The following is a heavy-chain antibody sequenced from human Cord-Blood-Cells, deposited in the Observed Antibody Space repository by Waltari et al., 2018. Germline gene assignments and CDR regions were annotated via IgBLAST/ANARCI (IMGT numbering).Heavy chain of an antibody. CDR3: ARMYSSSWNWFDP. Sequence: QVQLQESGPGLVKPSETLSLTCTVSGGSISSYYWSWIRQPPGKGLEWIGYIYYSGSTNYNPSLKSRVTISVDTSKNQFSLKLGFVTAADTAVDYCARMYSSSWNWFDPWGQGTLVTVSS. CDR2: IYYSGST. V-gene: IGHV4-59*01. D-gene: IGHD6-13*01. CDR1: GGSISSYY. J-gene: IGHJ5*02.